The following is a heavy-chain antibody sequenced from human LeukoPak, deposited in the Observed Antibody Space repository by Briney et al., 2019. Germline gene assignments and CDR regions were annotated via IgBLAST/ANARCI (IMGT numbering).Heavy chain of an antibody. J-gene: IGHJ5*02. CDR1: GVSISSSNSY. CDR2: IYYSGNT. V-gene: IGHV4-39*01. D-gene: IGHD6-6*01. CDR3: ARGPGQLVRTPPRGWFDP. Sequence: SETLSLTCTVSGVSISSSNSYWGWIRQPPGKGLEWIGSIYYSGNTYYNASLKSQVSISIDTSKNRFSLKLTSVTAADTAVYYCARGPGQLVRTPPRGWFDPWGQGTLVTVSS.